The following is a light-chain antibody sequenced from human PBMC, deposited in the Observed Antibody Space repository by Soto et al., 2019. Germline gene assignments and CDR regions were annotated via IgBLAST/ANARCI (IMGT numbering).Light chain of an antibody. CDR3: QQYDNPALT. J-gene: IGKJ4*01. CDR1: QDISNY. CDR2: DAS. V-gene: IGKV1-33*01. Sequence: DIQMTQSPSSLSASVGDRVTITCQASQDISNYLNWYQQELGKAPKLLIYDASNLETALQSRFSGSGSGTDFTFTISSLQPEDIATYYCQQYDNPALTFGGGTKVEIK.